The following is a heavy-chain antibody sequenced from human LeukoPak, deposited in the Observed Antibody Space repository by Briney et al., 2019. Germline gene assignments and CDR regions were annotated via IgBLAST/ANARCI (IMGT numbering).Heavy chain of an antibody. Sequence: GRSLRLSRAASGFTFSSYAMSWVRQPPGKGLEWVSAISGSGGSTYYADSVKCRFTISRDNSKNTLYLQMNSLRAQDTAVYYCAKIDSSGWLYYFNYWGQGTLVTVSS. CDR2: ISGSGGST. CDR1: GFTFSSYA. CDR3: AKIDSSGWLYYFNY. J-gene: IGHJ4*02. V-gene: IGHV3-23*01. D-gene: IGHD6-19*01.